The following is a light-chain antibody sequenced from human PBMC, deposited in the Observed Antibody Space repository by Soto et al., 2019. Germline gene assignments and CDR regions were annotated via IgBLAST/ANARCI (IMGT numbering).Light chain of an antibody. CDR1: QSVTSD. Sequence: ETVLTQSPATLSVSPGVRATLSCRASQSVTSDLAWYQQKPGQAPRLLIYSASTRATAIPARFSGSGSGTEFSLTISSLQSEDFAVYYCQQYNSRPLTFGGGTKVEIK. J-gene: IGKJ4*01. CDR2: SAS. CDR3: QQYNSRPLT. V-gene: IGKV3-15*01.